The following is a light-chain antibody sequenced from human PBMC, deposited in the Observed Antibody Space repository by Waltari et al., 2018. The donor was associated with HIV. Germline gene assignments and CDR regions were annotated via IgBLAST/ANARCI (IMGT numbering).Light chain of an antibody. J-gene: IGLJ3*02. CDR2: EGI. CDR3: CSYAGSSNWV. V-gene: IGLV2-23*01. CDR1: SSDVGNYNL. Sequence: QSALTQPASVSGSPGQSITISCNGSSSDVGNYNLVSWYQQHPGKAPKLMIYEGINRPSGVSNRFSGSKSGNTASLTISGLQAEDEADYYCCSYAGSSNWVFGGGTKLTVL.